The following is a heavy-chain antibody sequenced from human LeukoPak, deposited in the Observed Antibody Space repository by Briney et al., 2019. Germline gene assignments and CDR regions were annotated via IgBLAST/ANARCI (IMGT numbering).Heavy chain of an antibody. V-gene: IGHV4-39*01. CDR3: ARLNKPGWFDP. J-gene: IGHJ5*02. CDR1: GDSVSSSNYY. Sequence: SETLSLTCTVSGDSVSSSNYYWAWIRQPPGKGLEWIGNIYYSGSTYYNPSLKSRLTISVDTSKNQFSLKLTSVTAADTAVYYCARLNKPGWFDPWGQGTLVTVSS. CDR2: IYYSGST. D-gene: IGHD1-14*01.